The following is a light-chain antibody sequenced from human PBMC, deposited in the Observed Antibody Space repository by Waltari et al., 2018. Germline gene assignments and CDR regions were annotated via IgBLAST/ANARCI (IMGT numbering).Light chain of an antibody. CDR3: SSYTSSSALV. CDR1: SSDVGGYNY. Sequence: QSALTQPASVSGSPGQSITISCTGTSSDVGGYNYVSWYQQHPGKAPNVMIYDVSKRPSGVSSRFSGSKSGNTASLTISGLQTEDEADYYCSSYTSSSALVFGGGTKLTVL. CDR2: DVS. J-gene: IGLJ2*01. V-gene: IGLV2-14*01.